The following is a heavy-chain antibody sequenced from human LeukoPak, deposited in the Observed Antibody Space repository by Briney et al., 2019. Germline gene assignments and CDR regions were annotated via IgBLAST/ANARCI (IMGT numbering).Heavy chain of an antibody. J-gene: IGHJ4*02. D-gene: IGHD3-10*01. V-gene: IGHV4-59*08. CDR1: GGSISSYY. CDR2: IYYSGST. CDR3: ARHVGNSGSGSYLTYFDY. Sequence: PSETLSLTCTVSGGSISSYYWSWIRQPPGKGLEWIGHIYYSGSTHYNPSLKSRVTISVDTSKNQFSLKLSSVTAVDTAVYYCARHVGNSGSGSYLTYFDYWGQGTLVTVSS.